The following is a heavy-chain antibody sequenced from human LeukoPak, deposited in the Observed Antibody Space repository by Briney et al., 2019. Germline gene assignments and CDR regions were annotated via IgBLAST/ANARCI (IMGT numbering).Heavy chain of an antibody. CDR2: IIPILGIA. CDR3: ARSKEVYYYDSSGIYGGAFDI. Sequence: GASVKVSCKASGGTFSSYAISWVRQAPGQGLEWMGRIIPILGIANYAQKFQGRVTITADKSTSTAYMELSSLRSEDTAVYYCARSKEVYYYDSSGIYGGAFDIWGQGTMVTVSS. D-gene: IGHD3-22*01. CDR1: GGTFSSYA. J-gene: IGHJ3*02. V-gene: IGHV1-69*04.